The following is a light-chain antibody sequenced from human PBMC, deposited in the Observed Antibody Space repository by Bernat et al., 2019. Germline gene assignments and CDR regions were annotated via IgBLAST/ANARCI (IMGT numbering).Light chain of an antibody. J-gene: IGKJ3*01. CDR2: GAS. CDR1: QSVSSNY. V-gene: IGKV3-20*01. CDR3: QQYGSSPT. Sequence: EIVLTQSPGTLSVSPGERATLPCRASQSVSSNYLAWYQQKPGQAPRLLIYGASSRVTGIPDRFSGRGSGTDFTLTISRLEPEDFAVYYCQQYGSSPTFGPGTKVDIK.